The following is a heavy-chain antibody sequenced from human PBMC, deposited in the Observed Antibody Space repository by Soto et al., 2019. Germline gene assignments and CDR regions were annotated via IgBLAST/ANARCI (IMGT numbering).Heavy chain of an antibody. CDR3: AKNEQWLAHDVFDI. CDR1: AFTFSNHA. V-gene: IGHV3-23*01. J-gene: IGHJ3*02. D-gene: IGHD6-19*01. Sequence: GGSLRLSCEASAFTFSNHAMTWVRQAPGKGLEWASTVSGSGNTAHYADSVKGRFTVFRDNSKNTLYLQMNSLRAEDTAIYYCAKNEQWLAHDVFDIWGQGTMVTVSS. CDR2: VSGSGNTA.